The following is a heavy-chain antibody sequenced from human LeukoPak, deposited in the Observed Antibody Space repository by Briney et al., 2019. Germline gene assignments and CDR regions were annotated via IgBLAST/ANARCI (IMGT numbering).Heavy chain of an antibody. CDR2: IYHSGST. CDR3: ARVSGSTYYYGSGSYRKYYFDY. V-gene: IGHV4-4*02. J-gene: IGHJ4*02. Sequence: PSGTLSLTCAVSGGSISSSNWWSWVRQPPGKGLEWIGEIYHSGSTNYNPSLKSRVTISVDKSMNQFSLKLSSVTAADTAVYYCARVSGSTYYYGSGSYRKYYFDYWGQGTLVTVSS. D-gene: IGHD3-10*01. CDR1: GGSISSSNW.